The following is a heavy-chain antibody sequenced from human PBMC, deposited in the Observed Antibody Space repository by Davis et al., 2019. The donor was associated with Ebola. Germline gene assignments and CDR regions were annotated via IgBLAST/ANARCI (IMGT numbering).Heavy chain of an antibody. J-gene: IGHJ6*02. Sequence: ASVKVSCKASGGTFSSYAISWVRQAPGQGLEWMGWISAYNGNTNYAQKLQGRVTMTGDTSTSTVYMELSSLRSEDTAVYYCARFGYQLLGMDVWGQGTTVTVSS. D-gene: IGHD2-2*01. CDR2: ISAYNGNT. CDR1: GGTFSSYA. V-gene: IGHV1-18*01. CDR3: ARFGYQLLGMDV.